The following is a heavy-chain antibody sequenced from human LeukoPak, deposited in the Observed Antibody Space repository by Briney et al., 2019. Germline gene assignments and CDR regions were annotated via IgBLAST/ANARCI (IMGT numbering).Heavy chain of an antibody. V-gene: IGHV4-59*12. CDR2: ILYSGST. D-gene: IGHD2-15*01. CDR1: GGSTSSDY. J-gene: IGHJ3*02. Sequence: SETLSLTCSVSGGSTSSDYWSWIRQPPGKGLEWIGYILYSGSTYYNPSLKSRVTISVDTSKNQFSLKLSSVTAADTAVYYCASRTPSDAFDIWGQGTMVTVSS. CDR3: ASRTPSDAFDI.